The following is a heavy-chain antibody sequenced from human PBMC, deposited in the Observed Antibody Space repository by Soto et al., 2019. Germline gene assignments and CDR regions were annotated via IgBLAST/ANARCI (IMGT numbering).Heavy chain of an antibody. D-gene: IGHD2-21*01. CDR2: MYNTGST. Sequence: SETLSLTCTVSGGSISGYYWSWIRQPPGKGQEWIGYMYNTGSTVYNPSFKSRVTISVDTSKNQFSLKLNSVTAADTAVYFCVRRGRTSNGDWFDLWGQGILVIVSS. CDR1: GGSISGYY. CDR3: VRRGRTSNGDWFDL. J-gene: IGHJ5*02. V-gene: IGHV4-59*12.